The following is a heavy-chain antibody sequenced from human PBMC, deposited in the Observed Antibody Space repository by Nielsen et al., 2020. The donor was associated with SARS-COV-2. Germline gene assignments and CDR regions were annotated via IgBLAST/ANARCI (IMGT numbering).Heavy chain of an antibody. CDR2: IYPGDSQT. Sequence: KVSCKASGYTFTDYYIHWVRQMPGKGLEWMGVIYPGDSQTRYSPSFQGQVTISADKSVNTAYVLWSSLRASDTAMYYCARGGQWLEHWGQGTLVTVSS. V-gene: IGHV5-51*01. CDR1: GYTFTDYY. CDR3: ARGGQWLEH. D-gene: IGHD1-1*01. J-gene: IGHJ4*02.